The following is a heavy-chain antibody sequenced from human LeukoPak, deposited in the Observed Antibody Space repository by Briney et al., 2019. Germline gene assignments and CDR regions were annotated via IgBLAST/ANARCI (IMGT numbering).Heavy chain of an antibody. Sequence: GGSLRLSCAASGFIFSDYYMSWIRQAPGKGLEGVSYISSSGSDIYYADSVKGRFTISRDNAKNSLYLQMNSLRADDTAVYYCARVWYSGSYPVDYWGQGTLITVPS. V-gene: IGHV3-11*01. CDR3: ARVWYSGSYPVDY. J-gene: IGHJ4*02. D-gene: IGHD1-26*01. CDR1: GFIFSDYY. CDR2: ISSSGSDI.